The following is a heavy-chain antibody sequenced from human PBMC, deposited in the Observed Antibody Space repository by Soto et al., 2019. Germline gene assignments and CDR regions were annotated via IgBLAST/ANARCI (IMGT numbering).Heavy chain of an antibody. J-gene: IGHJ5*02. Sequence: QLQLQESGPGLVKPSETLSLTCTVSGGSISSSSYYWGWIRQLPGKGLEWIGSIYYSGSTYYNPSLKIRVTISVDTSKNQFSLKLSSVTAADTSVYYCARHQSHSSSYVDPWGQGTLVTVSS. CDR3: ARHQSHSSSYVDP. CDR1: GGSISSSSYY. D-gene: IGHD6-13*01. CDR2: IYYSGST. V-gene: IGHV4-39*01.